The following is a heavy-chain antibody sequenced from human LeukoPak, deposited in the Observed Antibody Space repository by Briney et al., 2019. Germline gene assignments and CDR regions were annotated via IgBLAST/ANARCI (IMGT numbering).Heavy chain of an antibody. Sequence: GGSLRLSCAASGFTFSSYGMHWVRQAPGKGLEWVAVISYDGSNKYYADSVKGRFTISRDNSKNTLYLQMNSLRAEDTAVYYCARVRGSWYYFDYWGQGTLVTVSS. CDR1: GFTFSSYG. J-gene: IGHJ4*02. CDR2: ISYDGSNK. V-gene: IGHV3-30*03. CDR3: ARVRGSWYYFDY. D-gene: IGHD6-13*01.